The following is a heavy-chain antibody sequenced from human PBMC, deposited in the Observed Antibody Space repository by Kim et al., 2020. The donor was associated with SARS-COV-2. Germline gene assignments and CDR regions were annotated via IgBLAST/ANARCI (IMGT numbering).Heavy chain of an antibody. J-gene: IGHJ4*02. CDR3: AKGGNGLLLLWFRELPDY. CDR2: ISGSGGRT. CDR1: GFTFSSYA. Sequence: GGSMRLSCADSGFTFSSYAMSWVRQAPGKGREWVLAISGSGGRTYYADSVKGRFTISRDNSKNTLYLQMNSLRAEDTAVYNCAKGGNGLLLLWFRELPDYWGQGTLVTVSS. V-gene: IGHV3-23*01. D-gene: IGHD3-10*01.